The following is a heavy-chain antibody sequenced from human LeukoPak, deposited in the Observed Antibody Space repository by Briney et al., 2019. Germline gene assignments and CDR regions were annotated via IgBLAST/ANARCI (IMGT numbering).Heavy chain of an antibody. CDR3: ARVLTETDCSSTSCYLYDAFDI. CDR2: FDPEDGET. Sequence: ASVKVSCKVSGYTLTELSMHWVRQAPGKGLEWMGGFDPEDGETIYAQKFQGRVTMTEDTSTDTAYMELSSLRSEDTAVYYCARVLTETDCSSTSCYLYDAFDIWGQGTMVTVSS. V-gene: IGHV1-24*01. CDR1: GYTLTELS. D-gene: IGHD2-2*01. J-gene: IGHJ3*02.